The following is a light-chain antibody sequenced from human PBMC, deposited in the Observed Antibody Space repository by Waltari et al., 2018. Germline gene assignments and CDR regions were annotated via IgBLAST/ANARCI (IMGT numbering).Light chain of an antibody. CDR1: RSNLGSNY. Sequence: QSVLTQPPSASGPPGQRVTISCSGSRSNLGSNYVYWYQQPPGTAPKLLIYRNNQRPSGVPDRFSGSKSGTSASLAISGLRSEDEADYYCAAWDDSLSGPVFGGGTKLTVL. V-gene: IGLV1-47*01. J-gene: IGLJ2*01. CDR3: AAWDDSLSGPV. CDR2: RNN.